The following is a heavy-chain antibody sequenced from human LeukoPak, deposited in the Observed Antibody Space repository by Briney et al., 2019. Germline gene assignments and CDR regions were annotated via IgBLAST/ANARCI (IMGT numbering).Heavy chain of an antibody. V-gene: IGHV3-30*02. J-gene: IGHJ4*02. D-gene: IGHD3-22*01. Sequence: GGSLRLSCAASGLTFSSYGMHWVRQAPGKGLEWVAFIRYDGSNKYYADSVKGRFTISRDNSKNTLYLQMNSLRAEDTAVYYCAKDREVVVITFFDYWGQGTLVTVSS. CDR1: GLTFSSYG. CDR2: IRYDGSNK. CDR3: AKDREVVVITFFDY.